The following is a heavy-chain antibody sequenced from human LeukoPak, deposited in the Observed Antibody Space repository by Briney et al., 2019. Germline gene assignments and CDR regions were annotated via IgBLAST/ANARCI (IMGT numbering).Heavy chain of an antibody. CDR3: ARTTWVGTFDY. Sequence: SETLSLTCAVYGGSFSGYYWSWIRQPPGKGLEWIGEINHSGSTNYNPSLKSRVTISVDTSKNQFSLKLSSVTAADTAVYYCARTTWVGTFDYWGQGTLVTVSS. CDR2: INHSGST. D-gene: IGHD2-21*02. J-gene: IGHJ4*02. CDR1: GGSFSGYY. V-gene: IGHV4-34*01.